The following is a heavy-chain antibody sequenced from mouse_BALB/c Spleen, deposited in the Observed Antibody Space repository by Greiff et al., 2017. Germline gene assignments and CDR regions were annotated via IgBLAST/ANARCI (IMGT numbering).Heavy chain of an antibody. J-gene: IGHJ4*01. V-gene: IGHV5-9-4*01. CDR1: GFTFSSYA. D-gene: IGHD2-2*01. CDR2: ISSGGSYT. Sequence: EVQRVESGGGLVKPGGSLKLSCAASGFTFSSYAMSWVRQSPEKRLEWVAEISSGGSYTYYPDTVTGRFTISRDNAKNTLYLEMSSLRSEDTAMYYCAREEYGYDGDDYYAMDYWGQGTSVTVSS. CDR3: AREEYGYDGDDYYAMDY.